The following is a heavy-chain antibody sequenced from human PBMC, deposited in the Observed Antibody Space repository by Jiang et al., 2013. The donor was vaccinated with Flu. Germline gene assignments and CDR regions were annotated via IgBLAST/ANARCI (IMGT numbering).Heavy chain of an antibody. D-gene: IGHD3-10*01. J-gene: IGHJ5*02. CDR2: IYYSGST. CDR3: ARIVLLWFGESGGGGWLDP. V-gene: IGHV4-39*01. Sequence: PGLLKPSETLSLTCTVSGGSISSSSYYWGWIRQPPGKGLEWIGSIYYSGSTYYNPSLKSRVTISVDTSKNQFSLKLSSVTAADTAIYYCARIVLLWFGESGGGGWLDPWGQGTLVTVSS. CDR1: GGSISSSSYY.